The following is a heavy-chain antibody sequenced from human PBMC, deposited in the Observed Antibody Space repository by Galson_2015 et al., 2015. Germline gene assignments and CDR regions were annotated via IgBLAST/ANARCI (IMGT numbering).Heavy chain of an antibody. CDR1: GYTFTSYA. Sequence: SVKVSCKASGYTFTSYAIYWVRQAPGQRLEWMGWINAGNGNTIYSQKFQGRVTITRDTSANTAYMELSSLRSEDTAVYYCARGIESFDISGYVWFDPWGQGALVPVSS. J-gene: IGHJ5*02. CDR3: ARGIESFDISGYVWFDP. CDR2: INAGNGNT. D-gene: IGHD3-22*01. V-gene: IGHV1-3*01.